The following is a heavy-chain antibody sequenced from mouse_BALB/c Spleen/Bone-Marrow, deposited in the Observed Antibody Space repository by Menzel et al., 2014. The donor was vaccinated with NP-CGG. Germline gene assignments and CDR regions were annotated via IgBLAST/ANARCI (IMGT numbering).Heavy chain of an antibody. CDR1: GFTFTDYF. V-gene: IGHV7-3*02. CDR3: ARGYYDDY. CDR2: IRNKANGYTT. D-gene: IGHD2-4*01. J-gene: IGHJ2*01. Sequence: EVHLVESGGGLVQPGGSLRLSCATSGFTFTDYFMTWVRQPPGKALEWLGFIRNKANGYTTEYSASVKGRFTISRNNSQSILYLQMNTLRAEDSATHYCARGYYDDYWGQGTTLTVSS.